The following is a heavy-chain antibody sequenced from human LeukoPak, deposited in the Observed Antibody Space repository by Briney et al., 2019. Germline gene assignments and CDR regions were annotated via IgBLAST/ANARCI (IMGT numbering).Heavy chain of an antibody. CDR3: ARGVDDFGDFCFDY. V-gene: IGHV1-18*01. CDR2: ISTYNGEK. Sequence: ASVKVSCKASGYTVTSFGISWGRQVPGQGLEGMGWISTYNGEKNYAEKVQGRATLTTDTSTNTAYMEMRSLRSDDTAIYYCARGVDDFGDFCFDYWGRGTQVTVSS. J-gene: IGHJ4*02. CDR1: GYTVTSFG. D-gene: IGHD4-17*01.